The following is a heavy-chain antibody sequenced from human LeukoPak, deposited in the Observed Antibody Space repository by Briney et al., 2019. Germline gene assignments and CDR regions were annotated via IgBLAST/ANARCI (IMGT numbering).Heavy chain of an antibody. V-gene: IGHV3-23*01. D-gene: IGHD2-2*01. J-gene: IGHJ5*02. CDR2: ISGSGGST. CDR1: GFTFSSYA. Sequence: GGSLRLSCAASGFTFSSYAMTWVRQAPGKGLEWVSAISGSGGSTYHADSVKGRFTISRDNSKNTLYLRMHSLRAEDTAIYYCAKSAVVVPAATHNWFDPWGQGTLVTVSS. CDR3: AKSAVVVPAATHNWFDP.